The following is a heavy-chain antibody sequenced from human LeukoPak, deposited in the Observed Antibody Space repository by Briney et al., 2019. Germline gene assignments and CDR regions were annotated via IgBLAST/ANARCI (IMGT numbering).Heavy chain of an antibody. Sequence: ASVKVSCKASGYTFTGYYVHWVRQAPGQGLEWMGWINPNTGGTNYAQKFQGRVTMTRDTSISTAYMELSRLRSDDTAVYYCARDDYGFYYYMDVWGKGTTVTVSS. J-gene: IGHJ6*03. D-gene: IGHD3-3*01. V-gene: IGHV1-2*02. CDR3: ARDDYGFYYYMDV. CDR2: INPNTGGT. CDR1: GYTFTGYY.